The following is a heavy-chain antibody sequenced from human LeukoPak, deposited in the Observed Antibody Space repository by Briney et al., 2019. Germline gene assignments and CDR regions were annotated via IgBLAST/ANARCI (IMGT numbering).Heavy chain of an antibody. V-gene: IGHV3-30*18. CDR1: GFTFSSYG. CDR2: ISYDGSNK. CDR3: AKDPKDIWFGSPYYFDY. D-gene: IGHD3-10*01. Sequence: GGSLRLSCAASGFTFSSYGMHWVRQAPGKGLEWVVVISYDGSNKYYADSVKGRFTISRDNSKNTLYLQMNSLRAEDTAVYYCAKDPKDIWFGSPYYFDYWGQGTLVTVSS. J-gene: IGHJ4*02.